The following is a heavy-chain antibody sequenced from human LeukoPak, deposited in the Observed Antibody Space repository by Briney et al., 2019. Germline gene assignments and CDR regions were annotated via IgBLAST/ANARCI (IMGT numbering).Heavy chain of an antibody. J-gene: IGHJ6*03. CDR2: ISAYNGNT. CDR3: ARDDPSLYYDILTGYYSKGWYYYYMDV. CDR1: GYTFTGYY. D-gene: IGHD3-9*01. Sequence: ASVKVSCKASGYTFTGYYMHWVRQAPGQGLEWMGWISAYNGNTNYAQKLQGRVTMTTDTSTSTAYMELRSLRSDDTAVYYCARDDPSLYYDILTGYYSKGWYYYYMDVWGKGTTVTVSS. V-gene: IGHV1-18*04.